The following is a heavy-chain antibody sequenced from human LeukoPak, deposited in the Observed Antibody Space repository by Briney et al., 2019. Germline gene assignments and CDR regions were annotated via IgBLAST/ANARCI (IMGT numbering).Heavy chain of an antibody. CDR3: ARDWFDGDYDRFDY. CDR1: GFTFSSYW. D-gene: IGHD4-17*01. Sequence: EGSLRLSCAASGFTFSSYWMSWVRQAPGKGLEWVANINQDGSQKFSVDSVKGRFTISRDNAKNSLSLQMNSLRVEDTAVYYCARDWFDGDYDRFDYWGQGTLVTVSS. V-gene: IGHV3-7*03. J-gene: IGHJ4*02. CDR2: INQDGSQK.